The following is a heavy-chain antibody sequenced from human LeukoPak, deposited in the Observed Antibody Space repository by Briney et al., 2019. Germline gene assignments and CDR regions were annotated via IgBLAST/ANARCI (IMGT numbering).Heavy chain of an antibody. CDR1: GYSFTNYW. V-gene: IGHV5-51*01. CDR3: TRQKYSRGSALDY. J-gene: IGHJ4*02. CDR2: IYPGDSGT. D-gene: IGHD6-19*01. Sequence: GESLQISCKGSGYSFTNYWIGWVRPLPGKGLDWMGTIYPGDSGTRYSPSFQGHVTISADKSISTAYLQWSSLQAADPAIYYCTRQKYSRGSALDYWGQGTLVTVSS.